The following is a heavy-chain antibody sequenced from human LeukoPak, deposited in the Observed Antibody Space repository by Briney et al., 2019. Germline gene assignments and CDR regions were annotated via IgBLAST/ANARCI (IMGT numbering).Heavy chain of an antibody. CDR2: IYYSGST. CDR1: GGSIRNYI. D-gene: IGHD2/OR15-2a*01. J-gene: IGHJ6*02. CDR3: TRGEYASSPYHFGMDV. Sequence: SATLSLTCTVSGGSIRNYIWSWIRRPPGKGLEWIGFIYYSGSTNYNPSLKSRVTISVDTSKNQLSLSLGSVTAADTAVYYCTRGEYASSPYHFGMDVWGQGTTVTVSS. V-gene: IGHV4-59*12.